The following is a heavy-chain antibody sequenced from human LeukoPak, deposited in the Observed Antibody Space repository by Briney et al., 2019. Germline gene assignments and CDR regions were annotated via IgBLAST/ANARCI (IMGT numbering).Heavy chain of an antibody. J-gene: IGHJ6*02. V-gene: IGHV4-34*01. Sequence: SETLSLTRAVYGGSFSGYYWSWIRQPPGKGLEWIGEINHSGSTNYNPSLKSRVTISVDTSKNQFSLKLSSVTAADTAVYYCARVGNTPRYGMDVWGQGTTVTVSS. D-gene: IGHD1/OR15-1a*01. CDR2: INHSGST. CDR1: GGSFSGYY. CDR3: ARVGNTPRYGMDV.